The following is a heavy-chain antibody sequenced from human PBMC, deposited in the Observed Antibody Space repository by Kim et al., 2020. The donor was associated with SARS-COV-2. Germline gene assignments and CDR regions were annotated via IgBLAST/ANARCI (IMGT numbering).Heavy chain of an antibody. CDR2: IYSGGST. CDR3: ARDLVVYGMDV. V-gene: IGHV3-53*01. Sequence: GGSLRLSCAASGFTVSRNYMSWVRQAPGKGLEWVSVIYSGGSTYYAGSVKGRFTISRDNSKNTLYVQMNSLRAEDTAVYYCARDLVVYGMDVWGQGTTVTVSS. J-gene: IGHJ6*02. CDR1: GFTVSRNY. D-gene: IGHD2-15*01.